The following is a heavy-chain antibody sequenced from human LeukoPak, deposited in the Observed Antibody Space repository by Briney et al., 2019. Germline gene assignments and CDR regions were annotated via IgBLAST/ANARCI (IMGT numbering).Heavy chain of an antibody. V-gene: IGHV1-18*01. D-gene: IGHD3-3*01. CDR2: ISAYNGNT. CDR1: GYTFTSYG. J-gene: IGHJ4*02. CDR3: ARAASYYDFWSGYYLF. Sequence: ASVKVSCKASGYTFTSYGISWVRQAPGQGLEWMGWISAYNGNTNYAQKLQGRVTMTTDTSTSTAYMEQRSLRSDDTAVYYCARAASYYDFWSGYYLFWGQGTLVTVSS.